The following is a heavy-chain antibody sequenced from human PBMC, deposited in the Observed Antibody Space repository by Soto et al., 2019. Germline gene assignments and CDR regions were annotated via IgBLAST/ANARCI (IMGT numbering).Heavy chain of an antibody. Sequence: SETLSLTCTVSGGSISSGGYYWSWIRQHLGKGLEWIGYIYYSGSTYYNPSLKSRVTISVDTSKNQFSLKLSSVTAADTAVYYCARDSGGYCSSTSCYTHIVHYGMDVWGQGTTVTVSS. CDR2: IYYSGST. CDR3: ARDSGGYCSSTSCYTHIVHYGMDV. CDR1: GGSISSGGYY. D-gene: IGHD2-2*02. J-gene: IGHJ6*02. V-gene: IGHV4-31*03.